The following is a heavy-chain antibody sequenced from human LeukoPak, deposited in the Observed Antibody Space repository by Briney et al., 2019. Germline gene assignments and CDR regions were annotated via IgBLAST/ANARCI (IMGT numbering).Heavy chain of an antibody. D-gene: IGHD1-26*01. CDR2: LISSGAVT. Sequence: PGGSLRLSCAASGFPFSNYAMSWVRQAPGKGLEWVSSLISSGAVTYYADSVKGRFTISRDNSKNTLYLQMNSLRAEDTAVYYCAKVPSGSYYQVYYYYMDVWGKGTTVTVSS. V-gene: IGHV3-23*01. CDR1: GFPFSNYA. J-gene: IGHJ6*03. CDR3: AKVPSGSYYQVYYYYMDV.